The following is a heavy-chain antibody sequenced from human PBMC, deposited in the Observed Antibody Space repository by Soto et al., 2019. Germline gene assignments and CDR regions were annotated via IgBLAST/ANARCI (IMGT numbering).Heavy chain of an antibody. CDR2: VSSSGVTI. CDR1: GFTLSTYS. J-gene: IGHJ6*02. V-gene: IGHV3-48*02. CDR3: ARDSWFSSGEDYFYYYGMDV. Sequence: EVQLVESGGGLVQPGTSLRLSCKVSGFTLSTYSMNWVRQAPGRGLEWVSFVSSSGVTIYYADSVKGRFTISRDTAQNSLFLQMDSLRDEDTAVYYCARDSWFSSGEDYFYYYGMDVWGQGTTVTVSS. D-gene: IGHD3-22*01.